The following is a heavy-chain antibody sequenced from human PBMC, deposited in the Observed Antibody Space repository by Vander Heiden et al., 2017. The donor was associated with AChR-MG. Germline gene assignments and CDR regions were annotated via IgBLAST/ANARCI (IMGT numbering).Heavy chain of an antibody. J-gene: IGHJ6*02. CDR3: ARDRGIAAGIGMDV. CDR1: GYTFTGDG. CDR2: ISAYNGNT. Sequence: QVQLVQSGAEVKNPGASVKVSCKASGYTFTGDGICWGRQAPGQGLEWMGWISAYNGNTNYAQKLQGRVTMTTDTSTSTAYMELRSLRSDATAVYYCARDRGIAAGIGMDVWGQGTTVTVSS. V-gene: IGHV1-18*01. D-gene: IGHD6-13*01.